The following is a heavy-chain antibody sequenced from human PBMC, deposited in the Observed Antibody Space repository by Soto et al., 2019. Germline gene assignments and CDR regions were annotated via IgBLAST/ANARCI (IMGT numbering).Heavy chain of an antibody. D-gene: IGHD3-16*01. Sequence: PSETLSLTCTFSGGSISSGGYYLSWIRQHPGKGLEWIGYIYYSGSTYYNPSLKSRVTISVDTSKNQFSLKLSSVTAADTAVYYCAIHYGYGKYYFDYWGQGTLVTVSS. J-gene: IGHJ4*02. V-gene: IGHV4-31*03. CDR1: GGSISSGGYY. CDR2: IYYSGST. CDR3: AIHYGYGKYYFDY.